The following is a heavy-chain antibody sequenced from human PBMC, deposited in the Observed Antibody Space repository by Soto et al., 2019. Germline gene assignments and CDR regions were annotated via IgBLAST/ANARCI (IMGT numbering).Heavy chain of an antibody. CDR3: ARRHLAVAVSPWFDP. CDR2: IDSSGEK. D-gene: IGHD6-19*01. Sequence: QVTLKESGPVLVKSTETLTLRCTVSGLSITDSEMGVSWIRQPPGQPLEWLAHIDSSGEKSYRTFLKSRLAISKDTSKSQIVFTMTNMDPADTATYYCARRHLAVAVSPWFDPWGQGIPVTVSS. J-gene: IGHJ5*02. CDR1: GLSITDSEMG. V-gene: IGHV2-26*01.